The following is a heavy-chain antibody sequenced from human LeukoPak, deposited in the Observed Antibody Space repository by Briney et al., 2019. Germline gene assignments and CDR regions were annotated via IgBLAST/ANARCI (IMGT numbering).Heavy chain of an antibody. CDR3: TTDLLNHDRTPA. D-gene: IGHD3-22*01. J-gene: IGHJ4*02. CDR1: GFTFSDYY. V-gene: IGHV3-11*01. Sequence: GGSLRLSCAASGFTFSDYYMSWIRQAPGKGLEWVSYISSSGSTIYYADSVKGRFTISRDNAKNSLYLQMNSLRAEDTAVYYCTTDLLNHDRTPAWGQGTLVTVSS. CDR2: ISSSGSTI.